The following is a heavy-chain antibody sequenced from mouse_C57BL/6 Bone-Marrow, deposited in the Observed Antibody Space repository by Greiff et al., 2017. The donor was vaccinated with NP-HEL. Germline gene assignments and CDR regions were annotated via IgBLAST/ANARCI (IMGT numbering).Heavy chain of an antibody. Sequence: QVQLKQSGAELVRPGTSVKVSCKASGYAFTNYLIEWVKQRPGQGLEWIGVINPGSGGTNYNEKFKGKATLTADKSSSTAYMQLSSLTSEGSAVYFCARDYYSPYYFDYWGQGTTLTVSS. D-gene: IGHD2-12*01. CDR3: ARDYYSPYYFDY. J-gene: IGHJ2*01. CDR2: INPGSGGT. CDR1: GYAFTNYL. V-gene: IGHV1-54*01.